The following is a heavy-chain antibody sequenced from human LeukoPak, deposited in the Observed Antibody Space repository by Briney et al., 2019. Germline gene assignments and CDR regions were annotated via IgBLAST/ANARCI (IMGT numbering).Heavy chain of an antibody. CDR1: GYTFTGYY. D-gene: IGHD3-10*01. CDR3: AREPWGYYGSGSIDY. V-gene: IGHV1-2*06. CDR2: INPNRGGT. J-gene: IGHJ4*02. Sequence: GASVKVSCKASGYTFTGYYMHWVRQAPGQGLEWMGRINPNRGGTNYAQKFQGRVTMIRDTSISTAYMELSRLRSDDTAVYYCAREPWGYYGSGSIDYWGQGTLVTVSS.